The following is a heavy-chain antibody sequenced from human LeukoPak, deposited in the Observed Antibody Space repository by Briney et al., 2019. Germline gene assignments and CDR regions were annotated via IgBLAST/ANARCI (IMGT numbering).Heavy chain of an antibody. Sequence: GASVKVSCKASGYTFTSYDINWVRQATGQGLEWMGWINPNSGGTNYAQKFRGRVTMTRDTSISTAYMELSRLRSDDTAVYYCARSRYCSSTSCRGGFDYWGQGTLVTVSS. CDR3: ARSRYCSSTSCRGGFDY. J-gene: IGHJ4*02. D-gene: IGHD2-2*01. CDR1: GYTFTSYD. CDR2: INPNSGGT. V-gene: IGHV1-2*02.